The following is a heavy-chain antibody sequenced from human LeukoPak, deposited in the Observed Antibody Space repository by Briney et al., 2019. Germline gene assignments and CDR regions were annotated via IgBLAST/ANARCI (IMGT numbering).Heavy chain of an antibody. Sequence: PSETLSLTCTVSGGSIRSYYWSWIRQPPGKGLEWIGYTYYSGSTNYNPSLKSRVTISVDTSKNQFSLKPSSVTAADTAVYYCARSGIGYFDYWGQGTLVTVSS. V-gene: IGHV4-59*01. CDR1: GGSIRSYY. CDR2: TYYSGST. D-gene: IGHD2-15*01. J-gene: IGHJ4*02. CDR3: ARSGIGYFDY.